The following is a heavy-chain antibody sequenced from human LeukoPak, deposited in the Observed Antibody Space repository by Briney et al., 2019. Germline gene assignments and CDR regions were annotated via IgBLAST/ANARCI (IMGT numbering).Heavy chain of an antibody. V-gene: IGHV1-46*01. D-gene: IGHD3-22*01. J-gene: IGHJ3*02. CDR3: ARDSHKFDSSGYYPDAFDI. CDR1: GYTFTSYY. Sequence: ASVKVSCKASGYTFTSYYMHWVRQAPGQGLEWMGIINPSGGSTSYAQKFQGRVTMTRDTSTSTVYMELSSLRSEDTAVYYCARDSHKFDSSGYYPDAFDIWGQGTMVTVSS. CDR2: INPSGGST.